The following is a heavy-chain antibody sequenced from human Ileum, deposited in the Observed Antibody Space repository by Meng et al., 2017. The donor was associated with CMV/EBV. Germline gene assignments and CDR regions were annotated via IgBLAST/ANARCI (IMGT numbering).Heavy chain of an antibody. J-gene: IGHJ4*02. CDR2: INWDGTNT. CDR1: GFTFDDYS. V-gene: IGHV3-43*01. CDR3: ARDGH. Sequence: EVWWVESWGLVVQPGGSLRLSFAASGFTFDDYSMHWVRQRPGKGLEWISIINWDGTNTDYADSVRGRFTISRDNSRNSLYLEMNSLRTEDTAFYFCARDGHWGQGTLVTVSS.